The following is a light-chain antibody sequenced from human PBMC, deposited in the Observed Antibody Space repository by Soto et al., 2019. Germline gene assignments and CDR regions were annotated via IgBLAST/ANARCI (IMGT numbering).Light chain of an antibody. J-gene: IGKJ1*01. Sequence: DIQMTQSPSTLSASVGDRVTITCRASQSIRSWLAWYQQKPGKAPKVLIYDASSLESGVPSRFRGSGSGTEFTLTISSLQPDDFATYYCQHNNGYSWTFGQGTKVDIK. CDR3: QHNNGYSWT. V-gene: IGKV1-5*01. CDR2: DAS. CDR1: QSIRSW.